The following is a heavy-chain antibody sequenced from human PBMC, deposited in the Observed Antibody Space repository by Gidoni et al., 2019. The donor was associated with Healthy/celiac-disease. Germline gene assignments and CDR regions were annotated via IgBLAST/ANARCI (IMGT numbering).Heavy chain of an antibody. CDR2: TNTNTGNT. Sequence: QVQLVQSGSELTKPGASVKVSCKASGSTFTSYAINWVRQAPGQGLEWMGWTNTNTGNTTYAQGFTGRFVFSLDTSVSTAYLQISSLKADDTAVYYCARVGGIAAAVGPYYYGMDVWGQGTTVTVSS. CDR3: ARVGGIAAAVGPYYYGMDV. D-gene: IGHD6-13*01. J-gene: IGHJ6*02. V-gene: IGHV7-4-1*02. CDR1: GSTFTSYA.